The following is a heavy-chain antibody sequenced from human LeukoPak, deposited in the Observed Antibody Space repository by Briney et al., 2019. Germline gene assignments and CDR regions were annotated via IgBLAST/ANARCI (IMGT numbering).Heavy chain of an antibody. Sequence: GRTLRLSCAASGFTFSSYAMHWVRQAPGKGLEWVAVISYDGSNKYYADSVKGRFTISRDNSKNTLYLQMNSLRAEDSAVYYCARGDSLNYWGQGTLVTVSS. CDR1: GFTFSSYA. J-gene: IGHJ4*02. CDR3: ARGDSLNY. D-gene: IGHD3-22*01. V-gene: IGHV3-30-3*01. CDR2: ISYDGSNK.